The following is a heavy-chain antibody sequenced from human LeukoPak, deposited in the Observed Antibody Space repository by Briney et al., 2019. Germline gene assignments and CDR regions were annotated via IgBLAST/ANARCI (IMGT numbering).Heavy chain of an antibody. V-gene: IGHV4-61*01. CDR1: GGSIGTGTYY. D-gene: IGHD1-1*01. Sequence: SETLSLTCTVSGGSIGTGTYYWSWIRQTPGKGLEYIGYTSDNGNSGNDPSLKGRVSVSIDTSKYQFSLRLRSVTTADTALYYCARSNWNDVGWFDPWGQGILVTVSS. CDR3: ARSNWNDVGWFDP. CDR2: TSDNGNS. J-gene: IGHJ5*02.